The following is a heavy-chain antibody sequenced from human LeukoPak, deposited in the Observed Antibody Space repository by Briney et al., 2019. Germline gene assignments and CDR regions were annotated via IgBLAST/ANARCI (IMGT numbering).Heavy chain of an antibody. D-gene: IGHD6-13*01. CDR1: GFTFSSYG. CDR3: ASEDPYSSSRSSGY. V-gene: IGHV3-21*01. CDR2: ISSSSSYI. Sequence: GGSLRLSCAASGFTFSSYGMNWVRQAPGKGLEWVSSISSSSSYIYYADSVKGRFTISRDNAKNSLYLQMNSLRAEDTAVYYCASEDPYSSSRSSGYWGQGTLVTVSS. J-gene: IGHJ4*02.